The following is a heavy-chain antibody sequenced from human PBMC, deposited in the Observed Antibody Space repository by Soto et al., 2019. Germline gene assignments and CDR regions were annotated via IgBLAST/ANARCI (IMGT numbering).Heavy chain of an antibody. CDR2: IPVIGERR. J-gene: IGHJ4*02. V-gene: IGHV3-23*01. CDR1: GFTFSSYG. CDR3: ARKGERYGTVWCDS. D-gene: IGHD1-1*01. Sequence: EVQLLDSGGGLVQPGGSLRLSCAASGFTFSSYGMSLVRQAPGKGLEWVAGIPVIGERRYYADSVKGRFTISRDNAKNTLYLQMNSLRVEDSAVYFFARKGERYGTVWCDSWGQGTLVTVSS.